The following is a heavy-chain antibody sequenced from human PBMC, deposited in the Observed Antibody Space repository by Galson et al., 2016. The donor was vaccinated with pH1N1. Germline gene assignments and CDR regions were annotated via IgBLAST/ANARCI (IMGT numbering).Heavy chain of an antibody. CDR3: ARLDSPYEIGGGNFDY. CDR1: GGSISSSSYY. D-gene: IGHD1-26*01. J-gene: IGHJ4*02. Sequence: ETLSLTCTVSGGSISSSSYYWGWIRQPPGKGLEWIGNIYYSGSTYYNPSLKSRVTISVATSKNQFSLKLSSVTAADTAVYYCARLDSPYEIGGGNFDYWGQGTLVTVSS. V-gene: IGHV4-39*01. CDR2: IYYSGST.